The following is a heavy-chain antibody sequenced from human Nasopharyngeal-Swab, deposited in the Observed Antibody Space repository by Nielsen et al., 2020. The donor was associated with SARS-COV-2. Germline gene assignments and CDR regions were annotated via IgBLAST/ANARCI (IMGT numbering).Heavy chain of an antibody. J-gene: IGHJ6*03. Sequence: WIRQSPSRGLEWLGRTYYRSKWYNDYAVSVKSRITINPDTSKNQFSLHLNSVTPEDTAVYYCARARGAYGDYYYYYYTDVWGKGTTVMSP. CDR2: TYYRSKWYN. V-gene: IGHV6-1*01. D-gene: IGHD4-17*01. CDR3: ARARGAYGDYYYYYYTDV.